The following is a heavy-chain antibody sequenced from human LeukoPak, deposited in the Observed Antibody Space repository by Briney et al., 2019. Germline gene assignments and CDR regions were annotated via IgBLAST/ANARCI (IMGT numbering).Heavy chain of an antibody. CDR3: ARNRGWLQLRGAFDI. Sequence: SETLSLTCTVSGGSISNSNYYWGWIRQPPGKGLEWIGSIYYSGSTNYKSSLKSRVTISIDTSKNQFSLKLSSVAAADTAVYYCARNRGWLQLRGAFDIWGQGTMVTVSS. D-gene: IGHD5-24*01. V-gene: IGHV4-39*07. CDR2: IYYSGST. CDR1: GGSISNSNYY. J-gene: IGHJ3*02.